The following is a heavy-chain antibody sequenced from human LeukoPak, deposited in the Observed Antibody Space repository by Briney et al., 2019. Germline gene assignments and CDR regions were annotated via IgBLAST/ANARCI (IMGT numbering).Heavy chain of an antibody. Sequence: GGSLRLSCGASGFTFSGYAMNWVRQAPGKGLEWVSAISGSGGSTYYADSVKGRFTISRDNSKNTLYLQMNSLRAEDTAVYYCAKVQSGSERFLEWFEWPADFDYWGQGTLVTVSS. CDR1: GFTFSGYA. CDR3: AKVQSGSERFLEWFEWPADFDY. D-gene: IGHD3-3*01. J-gene: IGHJ4*02. CDR2: ISGSGGST. V-gene: IGHV3-23*01.